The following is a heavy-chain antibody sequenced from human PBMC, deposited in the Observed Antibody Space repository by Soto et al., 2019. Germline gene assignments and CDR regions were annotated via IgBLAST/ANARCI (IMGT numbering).Heavy chain of an antibody. J-gene: IGHJ6*02. CDR1: GYTFTSYA. D-gene: IGHD6-19*01. V-gene: IGHV1-3*01. Sequence: QVQLVQSGAEVKKPGASVKVSCKASGYTFTSYAMHWVRQAPGQRLEWMGWINAGNGNTKYSQKFQGRVTITRDTTGSTAYIGLSSMRSEDTAVYYCAREPDSSGWYNPLANCYCYGMGFWGQGTTVTVSS. CDR2: INAGNGNT. CDR3: AREPDSSGWYNPLANCYCYGMGF.